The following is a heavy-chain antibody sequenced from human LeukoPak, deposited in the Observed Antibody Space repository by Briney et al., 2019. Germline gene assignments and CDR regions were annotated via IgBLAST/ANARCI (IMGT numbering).Heavy chain of an antibody. Sequence: GGSLRLSCAASGFTFSSYGMHWVRQAPGKGLEWVAVISYDGSNKYYADSVKGRFTISRDNSKKTLYLQMNSLRAEDSAVYYCAGDGGVSGWENYGEGYFDYWGQGTLVTVSS. V-gene: IGHV3-30*03. D-gene: IGHD6-19*01. CDR3: AGDGGVSGWENYGEGYFDY. J-gene: IGHJ4*02. CDR1: GFTFSSYG. CDR2: ISYDGSNK.